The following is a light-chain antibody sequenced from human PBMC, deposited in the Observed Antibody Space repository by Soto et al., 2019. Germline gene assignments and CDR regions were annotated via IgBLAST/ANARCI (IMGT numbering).Light chain of an antibody. V-gene: IGKV1-5*01. Sequence: DIQTTQSPSTLSASVGDRVTITCRASQSISSWLAWYQQKPGKAPKLLIFGASTLQSGVPSRFSGSGSGTDFTLTISSLQPEDFATYYCQQYNSYSGTFGQGTKVEIK. CDR1: QSISSW. J-gene: IGKJ1*01. CDR2: GAS. CDR3: QQYNSYSGT.